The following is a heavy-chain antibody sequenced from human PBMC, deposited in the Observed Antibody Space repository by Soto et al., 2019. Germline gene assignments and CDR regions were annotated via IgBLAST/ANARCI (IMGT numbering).Heavy chain of an antibody. V-gene: IGHV4-59*01. Sequence: SETLSLTCTVSGGSISSYYWSWIRQPPGKGLEWIGYIYNSGSTNYNPSLKSRVTISVDTSKNQFSLKLSSVTAADTAVYYCARARNRFGKYGMDVWGQGTTVTVSS. D-gene: IGHD3-10*01. CDR3: ARARNRFGKYGMDV. CDR1: GGSISSYY. J-gene: IGHJ6*02. CDR2: IYNSGST.